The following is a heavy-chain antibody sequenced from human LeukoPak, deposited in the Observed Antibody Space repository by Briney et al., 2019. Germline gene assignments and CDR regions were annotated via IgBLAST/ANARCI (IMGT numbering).Heavy chain of an antibody. CDR3: ARCAKDYGDLLFDP. J-gene: IGHJ5*02. Sequence: ASVKVSCKASGYTFTGYYMHWVRQAPGQGLEWMGWINPNSGGTNYAQKFQGWVTMTRDTSISTAYMELSRLRSDDTAVYYRARCAKDYGDLLFDPWGQGTLVTVSS. V-gene: IGHV1-2*04. CDR2: INPNSGGT. D-gene: IGHD4-17*01. CDR1: GYTFTGYY.